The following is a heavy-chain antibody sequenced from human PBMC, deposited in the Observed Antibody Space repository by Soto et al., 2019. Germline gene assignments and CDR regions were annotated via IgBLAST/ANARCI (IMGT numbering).Heavy chain of an antibody. Sequence: QVQLQESGPGLVKPSQTLSLTCSVSGGSISSGGYYWSWIRQHPEKGLEWIGYIYYSGSTNYNPSLKSRVIISVDTSSNRFSLDLRSVTAADTAIYYCARHSASWQWFDYWCQGTLVTVSS. CDR2: IYYSGST. CDR1: GGSISSGGYY. J-gene: IGHJ5*01. V-gene: IGHV4-31*03. D-gene: IGHD1-26*01. CDR3: ARHSASWQWFDY.